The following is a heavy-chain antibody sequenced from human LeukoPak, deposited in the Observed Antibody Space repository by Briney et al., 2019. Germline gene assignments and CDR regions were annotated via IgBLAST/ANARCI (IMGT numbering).Heavy chain of an antibody. J-gene: IGHJ4*02. CDR2: IWYDGSNK. CDR1: GFTFSSYG. D-gene: IGHD3-10*01. V-gene: IGHV3-33*01. CDR3: ARDGFGELLYGFDY. Sequence: GGSLRLSCAASGFTFSSYGMHWVRQAPGKGLEWVAVIWYDGSNKYYADSVKGRFTISRDNSKNTLYLQMNSLRAEDTAVYYCARDGFGELLYGFDYWGQGTLVTVSS.